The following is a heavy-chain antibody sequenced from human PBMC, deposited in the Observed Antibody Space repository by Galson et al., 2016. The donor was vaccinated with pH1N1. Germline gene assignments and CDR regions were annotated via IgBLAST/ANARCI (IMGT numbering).Heavy chain of an antibody. CDR3: ASAPRLGELELGDVFDI. V-gene: IGHV3-11*01. CDR2: ISSSGYTI. D-gene: IGHD3-10*01. J-gene: IGHJ3*02. CDR1: GFTFSDYY. Sequence: SLRLSCAASGFTFSDYYMTWIRRAPGKGLEWVSYISSSGYTIFYTDSVKGRLTISRDNAKNSLYLQMNSLRAEDTAVYYCASAPRLGELELGDVFDIWGQGTMVTVSS.